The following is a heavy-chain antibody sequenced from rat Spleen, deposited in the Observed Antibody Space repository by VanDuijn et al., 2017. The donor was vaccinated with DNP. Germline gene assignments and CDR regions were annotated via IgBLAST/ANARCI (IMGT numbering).Heavy chain of an antibody. Sequence: EVQLVESGGGLVQPGRSLELSCAASGFTFSNYGMAWVRQAPTKGLEWVASISTGGGNTYYRDSVKGRFTISRDNGKSTLYLQMESLRSEDTATYYCTKDAFDYWGQGAMVTVSS. CDR1: GFTFSNYG. CDR3: TKDAFDY. CDR2: ISTGGGNT. J-gene: IGHJ2*01. V-gene: IGHV5S13*01.